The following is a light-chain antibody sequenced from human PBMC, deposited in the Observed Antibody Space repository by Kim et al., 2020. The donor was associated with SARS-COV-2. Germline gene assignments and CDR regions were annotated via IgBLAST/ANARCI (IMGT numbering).Light chain of an antibody. V-gene: IGKV3-20*01. CDR1: QSVSGSY. CDR3: QQFGDAPIFT. CDR2: GAS. Sequence: PGERATLYCWARQSVSGSYLAWYQQRPGQAPRLLIYGASRRATGIPDRFSGSGSGTDFTLTITRLEPEDLGVYYCQQFGDAPIFTFGPGTKVDIK. J-gene: IGKJ3*01.